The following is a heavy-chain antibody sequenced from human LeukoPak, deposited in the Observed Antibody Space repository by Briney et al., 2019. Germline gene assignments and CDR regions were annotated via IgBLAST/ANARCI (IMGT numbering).Heavy chain of an antibody. V-gene: IGHV4-61*02. J-gene: IGHJ4*02. CDR1: GGSISSGSYY. Sequence: SQTLSLTCTVSGGSISSGSYYWNWIRQPAGKGLEWIGRIYTSGSTNYNPSLKSRVTISVDTSKNQFSLKLSSVTAADTAVYYCARVRTTIFGESYYFDYWGQGTLVTVSS. CDR3: ARVRTTIFGESYYFDY. D-gene: IGHD3-3*01. CDR2: IYTSGST.